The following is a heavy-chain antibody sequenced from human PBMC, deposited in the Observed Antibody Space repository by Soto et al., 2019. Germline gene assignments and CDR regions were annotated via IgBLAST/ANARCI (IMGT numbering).Heavy chain of an antibody. J-gene: IGHJ5*02. CDR3: VKAPLLRIAAAPRFDP. V-gene: IGHV3-23*01. CDR2: ISGSGGST. D-gene: IGHD6-13*01. Sequence: GGSLRLSCAAAGCTFSSYGMSWVRQAPGKGLEWVSAISGSGGSTYYADSVKGRFTISRDNSKNTLYLQMNSLRAEDTAVYYCVKAPLLRIAAAPRFDPWGQGTLVTVSS. CDR1: GCTFSSYG.